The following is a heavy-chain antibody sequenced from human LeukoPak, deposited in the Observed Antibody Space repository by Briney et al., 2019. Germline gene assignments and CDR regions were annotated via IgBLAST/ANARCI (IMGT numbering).Heavy chain of an antibody. D-gene: IGHD1-14*01. CDR2: VYDSGTT. CDR3: ARVSWFPGTSYYYMDV. Sequence: SETLSLTCTVSGGSISSYYWSWIRQPPGKGLGWFGCVYDSGTTNYNPSLKSRVTISVDTSKNQFSLKLSSVTAADTAVYYCARVSWFPGTSYYYMDVWGKGTTVTVSS. CDR1: GGSISSYY. V-gene: IGHV4-59*01. J-gene: IGHJ6*03.